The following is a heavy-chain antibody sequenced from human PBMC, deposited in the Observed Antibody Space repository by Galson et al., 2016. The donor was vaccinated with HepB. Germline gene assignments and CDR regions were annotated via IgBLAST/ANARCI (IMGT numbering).Heavy chain of an antibody. CDR3: VRSAFGDWHSV. CDR2: INPSGGST. V-gene: IGHV1-46*01. CDR1: GYTFTSYY. J-gene: IGHJ4*02. Sequence: SVKVSCKASGYTFTSYYMHWVRQAPGQGLEWMGIINPSGGSTSYAQKFQGRVTMTRDTSTSTVYMELSSLRSEDTAVYYCVRSAFGDWHSVWGQGTKVTVSS. D-gene: IGHD1-7*01.